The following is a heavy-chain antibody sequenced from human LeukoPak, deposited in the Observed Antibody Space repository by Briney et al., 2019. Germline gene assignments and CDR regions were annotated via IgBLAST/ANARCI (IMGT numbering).Heavy chain of an antibody. CDR3: AGASPDDSSGTYFDY. CDR2: IYHSGST. J-gene: IGHJ4*02. CDR1: GGSISSGGYS. V-gene: IGHV4-30-2*01. D-gene: IGHD3-22*01. Sequence: SETLSLTCAVSGGSISSGGYSWSWIRQPPGKGLEWIGYIYHSGSTYYNPSLKSRVTISVDRSKNQFSLKLSSVTAADTAVYYCAGASPDDSSGTYFDYWGQGTLVTVSS.